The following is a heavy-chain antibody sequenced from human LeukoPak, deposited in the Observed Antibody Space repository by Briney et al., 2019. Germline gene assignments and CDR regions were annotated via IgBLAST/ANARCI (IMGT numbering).Heavy chain of an antibody. Sequence: PGGSLRLSCAASGFTFSSYSMNWVRQAPGKGLEWVSSISSTNSYIYYADSVKGRFTISRDNAKNSLYLQMNSRRAEDTAVYYCERDMTTVTTCYFQYWGPGTLVTVSS. CDR1: GFTFSSYS. V-gene: IGHV3-21*01. CDR3: ERDMTTVTTCYFQY. CDR2: ISSTNSYI. J-gene: IGHJ1*01. D-gene: IGHD4-17*01.